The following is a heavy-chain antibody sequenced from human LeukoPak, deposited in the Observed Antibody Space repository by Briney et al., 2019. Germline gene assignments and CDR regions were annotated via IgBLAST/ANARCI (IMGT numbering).Heavy chain of an antibody. J-gene: IGHJ3*02. CDR3: ARGGRWELPRPYAFDI. V-gene: IGHV1-18*01. Sequence: ASVKVSCKASGYTFTSYGISWVRQAPGQGLEWMGWISTYNGHTNYAQKLQGRVTMTIDTSTSTAYMELRSLRSDDTALYFCARGGRWELPRPYAFDIWGQGTMVTVSS. D-gene: IGHD1-26*01. CDR2: ISTYNGHT. CDR1: GYTFTSYG.